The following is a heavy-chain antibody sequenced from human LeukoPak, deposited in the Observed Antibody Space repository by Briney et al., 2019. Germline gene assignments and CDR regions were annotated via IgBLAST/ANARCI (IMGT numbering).Heavy chain of an antibody. CDR2: KSYDGRKQ. Sequence: GGSLRLSCAASGFTFSSHGMHWVRQAPGKGLEWVAVKSYDGRKQYYADSVKGRFTISRDNSKNTLYPQMNSLRAEGTAVYYCAKEYTNAMDYFDYWGQGALVTVSS. D-gene: IGHD2-8*01. CDR3: AKEYTNAMDYFDY. J-gene: IGHJ4*02. V-gene: IGHV3-30*18. CDR1: GFTFSSHG.